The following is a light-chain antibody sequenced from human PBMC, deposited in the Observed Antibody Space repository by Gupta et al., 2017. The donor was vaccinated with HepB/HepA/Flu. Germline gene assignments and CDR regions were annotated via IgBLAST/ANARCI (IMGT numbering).Light chain of an antibody. CDR2: DAS. Sequence: DIVLTQSPATLSLSPGERATLSCRASQSVSSYLAWYQQKPGQAPRLLIYDASNRATGIPARFSGSGSGTDFTLSISSLEPEDFAVYYCQQRSNWPPITFGQGTQLDIK. CDR1: QSVSSY. V-gene: IGKV3-11*01. CDR3: QQRSNWPPIT. J-gene: IGKJ5*01.